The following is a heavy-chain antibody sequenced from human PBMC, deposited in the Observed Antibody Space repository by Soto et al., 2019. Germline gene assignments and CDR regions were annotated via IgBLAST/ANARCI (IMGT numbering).Heavy chain of an antibody. CDR3: AKSRYYESSGYYYGPWFDH. V-gene: IGHV3-23*01. Sequence: GGSLRLSCAASGFTFSSYAMSWVRQAPGKGLEWVSAISGSGGSTYYADSVKGRFTISRDNSKNTLYLQMNSLRAEDTAVYYCAKSRYYESSGYYYGPWFDHWGQGTLVTVSS. D-gene: IGHD3-22*01. J-gene: IGHJ5*02. CDR2: ISGSGGST. CDR1: GFTFSSYA.